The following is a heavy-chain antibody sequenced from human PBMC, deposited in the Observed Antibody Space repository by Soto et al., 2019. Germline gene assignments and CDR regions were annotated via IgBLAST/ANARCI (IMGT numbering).Heavy chain of an antibody. Sequence: GGSLSLSCAASGFTFSSYWMHWVRQLPGKGLVWVSRINSDGSTTSYADSVKGRFTISRDNAKNTLYLQMNSLRAEDTAVYYCARDIEQWLVVGAFDIWGQGTMVTVSS. D-gene: IGHD6-19*01. CDR3: ARDIEQWLVVGAFDI. J-gene: IGHJ3*02. V-gene: IGHV3-74*01. CDR1: GFTFSSYW. CDR2: INSDGSTT.